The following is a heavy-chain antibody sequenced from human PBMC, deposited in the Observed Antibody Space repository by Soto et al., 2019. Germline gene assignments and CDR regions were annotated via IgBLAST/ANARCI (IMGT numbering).Heavy chain of an antibody. CDR3: AAANNTSPFDY. Sequence: GASVKVSCNASGFTFADSAVQWVRPARGQRLEWIGRIVVDSGNTKYAQKFPERVTITWDMSTSTAYMELSSLRSEDTAVYYCAAANNTSPFDYWGQGTLVTVSS. D-gene: IGHD1-26*01. CDR2: IVVDSGNT. CDR1: GFTFADSA. V-gene: IGHV1-58*01. J-gene: IGHJ4*02.